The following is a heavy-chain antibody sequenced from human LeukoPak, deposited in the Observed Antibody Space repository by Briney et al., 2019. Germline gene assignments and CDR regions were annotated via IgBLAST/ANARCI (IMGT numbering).Heavy chain of an antibody. V-gene: IGHV4-30-4*02. Sequence: PSETLSLTCTVSGGSISSGDYYWSWIRQPPGKGLEWIGYIYYSGSTYYNPSLKSRVTISVDTSKNQFSLKLSSVTAADTAVYYCARDHTIFGRWDYWGQGTLVTVSS. CDR2: IYYSGST. J-gene: IGHJ4*02. CDR1: GGSISSGDYY. CDR3: ARDHTIFGRWDY. D-gene: IGHD3-3*01.